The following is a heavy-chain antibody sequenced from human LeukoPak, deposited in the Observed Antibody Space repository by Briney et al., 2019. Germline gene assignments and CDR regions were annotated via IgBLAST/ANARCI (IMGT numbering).Heavy chain of an antibody. D-gene: IGHD6-19*01. CDR2: IYYSGST. V-gene: IGHV4-59*01. CDR1: GGSISSYY. CDR3: AGRSRSGWYYDY. J-gene: IGHJ4*02. Sequence: SETLSLTCTVSGGSISSYYWSWIRQPPGKGLEWIGYIYYSGSTNYNPSLKSRVTISIHTSKNQFSLKLSSVTSAGTAVYYCAGRSRSGWYYDYWGQGTLVTVSS.